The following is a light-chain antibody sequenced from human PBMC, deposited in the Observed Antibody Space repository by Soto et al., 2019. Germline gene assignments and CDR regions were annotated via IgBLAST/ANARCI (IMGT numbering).Light chain of an antibody. CDR3: QQYYNCPPS. V-gene: IGKV1-16*02. Sequence: DIQMTQSPSSVSASVGDRATIACRASQGISSNLAWCQQKPGKAPTSLIFGASSLQSGVTSKLSGSGSWTDFTLTTASLLPEDFATYYYQQYYNCPPSFGQGTKVEIK. J-gene: IGKJ1*01. CDR1: QGISSN. CDR2: GAS.